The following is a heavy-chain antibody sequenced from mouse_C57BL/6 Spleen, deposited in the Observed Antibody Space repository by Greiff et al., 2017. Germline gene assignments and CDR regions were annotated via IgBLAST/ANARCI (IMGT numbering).Heavy chain of an antibody. CDR3: ARDSDYDYDGGIGY. V-gene: IGHV3-6*01. CDR2: ISYDGST. Sequence: EVQRVESGPGLVKPSQSLSLSCSVSGYSITSGYIWYWIRQFPGNNLEWMGYISYDGSTKYNPSFKNRISFTRNTSKNQFFLKLNSVTTKDTATYYCARDSDYDYDGGIGYGGQGTLVTVSA. D-gene: IGHD2-4*01. J-gene: IGHJ3*01. CDR1: GYSITSGYI.